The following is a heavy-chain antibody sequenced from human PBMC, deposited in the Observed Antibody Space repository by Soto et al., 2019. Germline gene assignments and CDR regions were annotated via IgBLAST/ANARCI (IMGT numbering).Heavy chain of an antibody. Sequence: QVQLQQWGAGLLKPSETLSLTCAVYGGSFSAYYWSWIRQPPGKGLEWIGEINHSGSTNYNPSLKSRVTLSVDRSKNQFSLKLSSVTAADTAASYCARGVGYAGVDYWGQGTLVTVSS. D-gene: IGHD5-12*01. J-gene: IGHJ4*02. CDR1: GGSFSAYY. CDR2: INHSGST. CDR3: ARGVGYAGVDY. V-gene: IGHV4-34*01.